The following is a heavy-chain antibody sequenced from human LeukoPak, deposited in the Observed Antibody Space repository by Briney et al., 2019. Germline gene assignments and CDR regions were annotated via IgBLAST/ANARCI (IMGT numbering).Heavy chain of an antibody. CDR3: ARDMDI. Sequence: GGSLRLSCAASGFTLSNYWMSGVRQAPGKGLEWVANIKPDGSDKHYVDSVKGRLTISRDNPENSMYLQMTGLRAEDTALYYCARDMDIWGQGTMVTVSS. D-gene: IGHD3/OR15-3a*01. J-gene: IGHJ3*02. CDR2: IKPDGSDK. V-gene: IGHV3-7*01. CDR1: GFTLSNYW.